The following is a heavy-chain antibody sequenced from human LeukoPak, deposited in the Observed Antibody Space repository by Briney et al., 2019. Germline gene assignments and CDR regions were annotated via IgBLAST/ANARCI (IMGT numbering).Heavy chain of an antibody. CDR1: GYSFTSYW. V-gene: IGHV5-51*01. CDR3: GRPRYCSGGSCYDY. D-gene: IGHD2-15*01. J-gene: IGHJ4*02. CDR2: IYPGDSDT. Sequence: GESLKISCKGSGYSFTSYWIGWVRQMPGKGLEWMGIIYPGDSDTRYSPSFQGQVTISAATSISTALLQCSRLKDSETANYYGGRPRYCSGGSCYDYWGQGTLVTVSS.